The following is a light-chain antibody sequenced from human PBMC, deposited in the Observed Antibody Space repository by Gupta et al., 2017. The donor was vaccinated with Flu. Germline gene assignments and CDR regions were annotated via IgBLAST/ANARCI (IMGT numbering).Light chain of an antibody. CDR2: GVS. CDR3: QQTDNPPLT. Sequence: DIQMTQSPSSLSASVGDRVTITCRASQSISDYLSWYQWKPGKAPKVLIYGVSNLQSGVPSRFSGSGSGRDFTLTISRLQPEDFATYYCQQTDNPPLTFGGGTKVEIK. CDR1: QSISDY. V-gene: IGKV1-39*01. J-gene: IGKJ4*01.